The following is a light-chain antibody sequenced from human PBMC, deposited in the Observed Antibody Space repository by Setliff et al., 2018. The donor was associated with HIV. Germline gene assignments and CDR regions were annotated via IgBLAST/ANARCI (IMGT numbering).Light chain of an antibody. CDR2: MND. Sequence: PASASGTPGQRVTISCSGSSSNIGSNTVNWYQQLPGTAPKLLIYMNDQRPSGVPDRFTGSKSGTSGSLAISGLQSEDEADYYCAAWHDSLNRYVFGTGTKV. CDR1: SSNIGSNT. V-gene: IGLV1-44*01. CDR3: AAWHDSLNRYV. J-gene: IGLJ1*01.